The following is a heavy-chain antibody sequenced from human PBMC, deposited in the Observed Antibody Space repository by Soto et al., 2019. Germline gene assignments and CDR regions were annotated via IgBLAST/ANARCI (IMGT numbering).Heavy chain of an antibody. D-gene: IGHD3-22*01. J-gene: IGHJ3*02. CDR3: ASGFYDSRGYSEAFDI. CDR1: GGYISSGGYY. V-gene: IGHV4-31*03. CDR2: IYYSGST. Sequence: PSEPLSLTCTVSGGYISSGGYYWSWISQHPGKGLEWIGYIYYSGSTYYNPSLKSRVTISVDTSKNQFSLRLSSVTAADTAVYYCASGFYDSRGYSEAFDIWGQGTKVTVSS.